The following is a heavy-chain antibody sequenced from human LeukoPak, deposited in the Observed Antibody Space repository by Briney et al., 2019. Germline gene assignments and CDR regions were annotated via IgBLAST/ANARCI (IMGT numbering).Heavy chain of an antibody. D-gene: IGHD2-2*01. CDR3: ARDPIVTAGIVGYY. Sequence: GGSLRLSCAASGFTFSTYSINWVRQAPGKGLEWVSSISSSSSYISYADSLKGRFTISRDNAKNSLYLQMNSLRAEDTAVYYCARDPIVTAGIVGYYWGQGTLATVSS. CDR2: ISSSSSYI. J-gene: IGHJ4*02. V-gene: IGHV3-21*01. CDR1: GFTFSTYS.